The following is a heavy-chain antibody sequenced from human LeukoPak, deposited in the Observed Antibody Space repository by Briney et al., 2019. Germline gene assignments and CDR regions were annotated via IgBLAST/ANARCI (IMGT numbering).Heavy chain of an antibody. CDR1: GFTFSSYS. J-gene: IGHJ4*02. CDR2: ISSSSSYI. CDR3: AGRHTLYYDSSGYLPGYFDY. Sequence: PGRSLRLSCAASGFTFSSYSMNWVRQAPGKGLEWVSSISSSSSYIYYADSVKGRFTISRDNAKNSLYLQMNSLRAEDTAVYYCAGRHTLYYDSSGYLPGYFDYWGQGTLVTVSS. D-gene: IGHD3-22*01. V-gene: IGHV3-21*01.